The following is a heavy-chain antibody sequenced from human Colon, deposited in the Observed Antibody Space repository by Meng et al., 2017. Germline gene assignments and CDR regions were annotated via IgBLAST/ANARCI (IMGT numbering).Heavy chain of an antibody. Sequence: HVQLQQSGPGLVTPSRTLPLPRIISGDSVSSNTAAWNWISQSPSRGLEWLGRTYYRSKWYNEYAVSVKSRMTFNADTSKNQVSLQVNSVTPEDTAVYYCARDHGYSYGLPLDYWGQGILVTVSS. CDR2: TYYRSKWYN. V-gene: IGHV6-1*01. CDR3: ARDHGYSYGLPLDY. J-gene: IGHJ4*02. D-gene: IGHD5-18*01. CDR1: GDSVSSNTAA.